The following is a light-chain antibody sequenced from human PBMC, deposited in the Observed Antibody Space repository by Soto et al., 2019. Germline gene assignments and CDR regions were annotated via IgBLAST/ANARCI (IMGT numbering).Light chain of an antibody. CDR2: GVS. V-gene: IGKV3-20*01. J-gene: IGKJ3*01. CDR3: QQYGDSQFT. Sequence: EIVLTQSPGTLSLSPGERAILSCRASQSISLNYLAWYQHKPGQDPRLLISGVSRRATGIPDRFSGSGSGTDFTFAISRLEPDDFAVYYCQQYGDSQFTFGPGTKVEIK. CDR1: QSISLNY.